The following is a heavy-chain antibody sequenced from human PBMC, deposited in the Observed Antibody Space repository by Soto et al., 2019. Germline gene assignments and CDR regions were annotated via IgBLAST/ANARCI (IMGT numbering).Heavy chain of an antibody. CDR1: GFTFSSYA. V-gene: IGHV3-23*01. J-gene: IGHJ3*02. Sequence: GGSLRLSCAASGFTFSSYAMSWVRQAPGKGLEWVSAISGSGGSTYYADSVKGRFTISRDNSKNTLYLQMNSLRAEDTAVYYCAKVASDIVVVVAAGIDAFDIWGQGTMVTVSS. CDR2: ISGSGGST. CDR3: AKVASDIVVVVAAGIDAFDI. D-gene: IGHD2-15*01.